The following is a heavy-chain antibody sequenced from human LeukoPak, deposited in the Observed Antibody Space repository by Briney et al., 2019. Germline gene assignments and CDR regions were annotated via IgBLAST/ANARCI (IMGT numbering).Heavy chain of an antibody. V-gene: IGHV3-30-3*01. Sequence: QPGRSLRLSCAASGFAFSSYAMHWVRQAPGKGLEWVAVISYDGSNKYYADSVKGRFTISRDNSKNTLYLQMNSLRAEDTAVYYCARDTDYYDSSYYFDYWGQGTLVTVSS. CDR1: GFAFSSYA. CDR3: ARDTDYYDSSYYFDY. CDR2: ISYDGSNK. J-gene: IGHJ4*02. D-gene: IGHD3-22*01.